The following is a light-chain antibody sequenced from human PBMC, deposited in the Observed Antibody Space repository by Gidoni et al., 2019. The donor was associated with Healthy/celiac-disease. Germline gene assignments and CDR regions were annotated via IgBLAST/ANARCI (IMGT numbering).Light chain of an antibody. CDR2: EGS. CDR3: SSYTSSSTLV. J-gene: IGLJ2*01. V-gene: IGLV2-14*01. CDR1: SSDVGGYNY. Sequence: QSALPQPASVSGSPGQSSTISCTGTSSDVGGYNYVSWYQQHPGKAPKLMIYEGSHRPTGVSTRFSGSKSGNTASLTISGLQAEDEADYYCSSYTSSSTLVFGGGTKLTVL.